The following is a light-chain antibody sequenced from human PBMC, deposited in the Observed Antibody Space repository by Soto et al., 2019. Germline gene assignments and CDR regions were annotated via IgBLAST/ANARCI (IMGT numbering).Light chain of an antibody. CDR3: QKYGSSGT. Sequence: EIVLTQSPGTLSLSPGERATLSCRASQLVSSSLLAWYQQKPGQAPRLLIYGASNRATAIPDRVSGSGSETDFTLTVSRLAAEDFAVYYCQKYGSSGTFGQGTKVDIK. CDR2: GAS. V-gene: IGKV3-20*01. J-gene: IGKJ1*01. CDR1: QLVSSSL.